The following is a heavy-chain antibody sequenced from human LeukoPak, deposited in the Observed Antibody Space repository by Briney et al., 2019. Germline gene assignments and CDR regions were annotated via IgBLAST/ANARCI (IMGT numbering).Heavy chain of an antibody. V-gene: IGHV3-23*01. CDR2: ISGNGANT. D-gene: IGHD3-10*01. J-gene: IGHJ4*02. CDR1: GFSFGSHA. Sequence: PGGSLGLSCAGSGFSFGSHAMTWVRQAPGKGLEWVSAISGNGANTYYGDSVKGRFTISRDNSKNTLFLQMTSLRVEDTAIYYCAKVRSWAIWFGLDYWGQGTVITVSS. CDR3: AKVRSWAIWFGLDY.